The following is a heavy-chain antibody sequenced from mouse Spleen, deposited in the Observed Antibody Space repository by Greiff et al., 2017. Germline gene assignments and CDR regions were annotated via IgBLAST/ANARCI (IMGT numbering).Heavy chain of an antibody. V-gene: IGHV5-17*01. CDR1: GFTFSDYG. D-gene: IGHD2-12*01. J-gene: IGHJ3*01. Sequence: EVMLVESGGGLVKPGGSLKLSCAASGFTFSDYGMHWVRQAPEKGLEWVAYISSGSSTIYYADTVKGRFTISRDNAKNTLFLQMTSLRSEDTAMYYCARPDSYYSYDGFAYWGQGTLVTVSA. CDR2: ISSGSSTI. CDR3: ARPDSYYSYDGFAY.